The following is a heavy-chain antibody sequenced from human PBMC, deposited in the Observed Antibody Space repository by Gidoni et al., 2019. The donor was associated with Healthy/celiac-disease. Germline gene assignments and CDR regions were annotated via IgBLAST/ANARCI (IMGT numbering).Heavy chain of an antibody. D-gene: IGHD2-8*02. CDR2: INPNSCGT. Sequence: QVQLVQSGAEVKKPGASVKVSCKASGYTFTGYYMHWVRQAPGQGLEWMGWINPNSCGTNYAQKFQGRVTMTRDTSISTAYMELSRLRSDDTAVYYCARVLAKGWITPDYWGQGTLVTVSS. CDR3: ARVLAKGWITPDY. CDR1: GYTFTGYY. J-gene: IGHJ4*02. V-gene: IGHV1-2*02.